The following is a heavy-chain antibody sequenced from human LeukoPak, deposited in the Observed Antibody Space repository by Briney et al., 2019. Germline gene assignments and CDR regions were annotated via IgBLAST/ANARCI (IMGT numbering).Heavy chain of an antibody. Sequence: GGSLRLSCAPSGFTFSSYEMHWVRQAPGEGREWVSYISSSGSTIYYADSVKGRFTISRENAKNSLYLQVNSLRAEDTAVYYCARDYGGSSPFDYWGQGTLVTVSS. CDR2: ISSSGSTI. CDR1: GFTFSSYE. J-gene: IGHJ4*02. V-gene: IGHV3-48*03. D-gene: IGHD2-15*01. CDR3: ARDYGGSSPFDY.